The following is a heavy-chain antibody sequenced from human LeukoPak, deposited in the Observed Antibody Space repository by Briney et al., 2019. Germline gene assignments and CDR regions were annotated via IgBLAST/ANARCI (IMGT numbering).Heavy chain of an antibody. Sequence: PSETLSLTCTVSGGSVSSNTYYWGWIRQPPGNGLEWIGTIYYSVNTYYNPSLKSRVTISVDTSKNQFSLKLSSVTAADTAVYYCASRSFYDSSGYYSPWGQGTVVTVSS. CDR3: ASRSFYDSSGYYSP. D-gene: IGHD3-22*01. CDR1: GGSVSSNTYY. J-gene: IGHJ3*01. V-gene: IGHV4-39*07. CDR2: IYYSVNT.